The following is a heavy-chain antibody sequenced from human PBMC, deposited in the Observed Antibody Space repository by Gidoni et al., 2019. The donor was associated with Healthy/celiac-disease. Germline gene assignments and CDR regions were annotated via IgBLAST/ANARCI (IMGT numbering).Heavy chain of an antibody. CDR2: ISGSGGST. D-gene: IGHD6-19*01. J-gene: IGHJ4*02. CDR3: AKDGRYSPDSSGDDFDY. CDR1: GFTFSSYA. Sequence: EVQLLESGGGLVQPGGSLRLSCAASGFTFSSYAMSWVRQAPGKGLEWVSAISGSGGSTYYADSVKGRFTISRDNSKNTLYLQMNSLRAEDTAVYYCAKDGRYSPDSSGDDFDYWGQGTLVTVSS. V-gene: IGHV3-23*01.